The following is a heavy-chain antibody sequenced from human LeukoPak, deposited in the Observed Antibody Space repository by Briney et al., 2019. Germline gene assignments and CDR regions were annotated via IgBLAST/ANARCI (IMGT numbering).Heavy chain of an antibody. CDR3: TSRVGIATAFDY. V-gene: IGHV4-34*01. CDR2: INQRGSS. CDR1: GGSFSDYF. D-gene: IGHD6-13*01. J-gene: IGHJ4*02. Sequence: PSETLSLTCAVYGGSFSDYFWSWVRQPPGRGLEWIGEINQRGSSTYNPSLKSRVTMSVDTSKNRFSLNLSSVTAADTAVYYCTSRVGIATAFDYWGQGTLVSVSS.